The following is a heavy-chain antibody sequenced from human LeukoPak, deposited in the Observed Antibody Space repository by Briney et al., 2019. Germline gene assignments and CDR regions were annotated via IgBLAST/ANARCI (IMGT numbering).Heavy chain of an antibody. Sequence: SETLSLTCAVYGGSFSGYYWSWIRQPPGKGLEWIGEINHSGSTNYNPSLKSRVTISVDTSKDQFSLKLSSVTAADTAVYYCASEARVHYDSSGYYYGWGQGTLVTVSS. CDR1: GGSFSGYY. CDR3: ASEARVHYDSSGYYYG. CDR2: INHSGST. D-gene: IGHD3-22*01. J-gene: IGHJ4*02. V-gene: IGHV4-34*01.